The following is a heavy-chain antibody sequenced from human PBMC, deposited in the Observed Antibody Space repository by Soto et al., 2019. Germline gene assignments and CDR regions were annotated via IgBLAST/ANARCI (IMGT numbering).Heavy chain of an antibody. V-gene: IGHV3-23*01. D-gene: IGHD2-2*01. J-gene: IGHJ6*02. Sequence: GGSLRLSCAASGFTFSSYVMSWVRQAPGKGLEWVSAISGSGGSTYYADSVKGRFTISRDNSKNMLYLQMNSLRAEDTAVYYCAKGSWYQLPPHYYYYYGMDVWGQGTTVTVSS. CDR1: GFTFSSYV. CDR2: ISGSGGST. CDR3: AKGSWYQLPPHYYYYYGMDV.